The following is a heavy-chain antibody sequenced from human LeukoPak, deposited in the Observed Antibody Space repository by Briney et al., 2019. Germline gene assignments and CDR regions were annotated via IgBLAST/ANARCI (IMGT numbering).Heavy chain of an antibody. J-gene: IGHJ4*02. D-gene: IGHD1-26*01. CDR1: GFTFSSYS. CDR3: ASSGSYRFDY. CDR2: ITASGTAM. V-gene: IGHV3-48*02. Sequence: GGSLRLSCAASGFTFSSYSMNWVRQAPGKGLEWVSHITASGTAMFYADSVKGRFTISRDNAKNSLYLRMNSLRDEDTAVYYCASSGSYRFDYWGQGTLVTVSS.